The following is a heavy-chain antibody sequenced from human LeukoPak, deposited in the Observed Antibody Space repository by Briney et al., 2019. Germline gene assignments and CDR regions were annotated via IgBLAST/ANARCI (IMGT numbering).Heavy chain of an antibody. CDR1: GGSISSSSYY. D-gene: IGHD6-19*01. CDR3: ARLMYSSGWYFDY. CDR2: IYYSGST. J-gene: IGHJ4*02. V-gene: IGHV4-39*01. Sequence: PSETLSLTSTVSGGSISSSSYYWGWIRQPPGTGLEWIGSIYYSGSTYYNPSLKSRVTISVDTSKNQFSLKLSSVTAADTAVYYCARLMYSSGWYFDYWGQGTLVTVSS.